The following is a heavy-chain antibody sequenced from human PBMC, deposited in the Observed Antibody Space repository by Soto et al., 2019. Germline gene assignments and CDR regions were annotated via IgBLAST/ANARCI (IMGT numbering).Heavy chain of an antibody. CDR2: VYYGGT. D-gene: IGHD4-4*01. CDR1: GGSMSSNY. V-gene: IGHV4-59*01. J-gene: IGHJ4*02. CDR3: VSYRGAFYFEY. Sequence: SETLSLTCSFSGGSMSSNYWSWIRQSPGKGLEWIGFVYYGGTNYNPSFESRVTMSVDTPKKQFSLELGSVTAADTAVYYCVSYRGAFYFEYWGPGTLVTVSS.